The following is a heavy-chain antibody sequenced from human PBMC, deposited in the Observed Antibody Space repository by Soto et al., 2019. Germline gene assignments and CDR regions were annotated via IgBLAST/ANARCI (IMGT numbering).Heavy chain of an antibody. CDR3: ARVSLSHDSGYYFSDFDI. J-gene: IGHJ3*02. CDR1: GGTFSSYT. D-gene: IGHD5-12*01. CDR2: IIPILGIA. V-gene: IGHV1-69*02. Sequence: QVQLVQSGAEVKKPGSSVKVSCKASGGTFSSYTISWVRQAPGQGLEWMGRIIPILGIANYAQKFQGRVTITAEKSTSTAYMGLSSRSSEDTALYYCARVSLSHDSGYYFSDFDICGQGTMVTVSS.